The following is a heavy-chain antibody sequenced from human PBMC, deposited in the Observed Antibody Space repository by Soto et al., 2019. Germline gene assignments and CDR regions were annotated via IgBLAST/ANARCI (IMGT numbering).Heavy chain of an antibody. V-gene: IGHV3-64D*06. CDR2: IVRNGGST. CDR3: VKEGYYYDSSGYYYGWFDP. J-gene: IGHJ5*02. Sequence: SLRLSCSASGFTFSNYAMHWVRQAPGKGLEYVSAIVRNGGSTYYADSVKGRFTISRDNSKNTLYLQMSSLRAEDTAVYYCVKEGYYYDSSGYYYGWFDPWGQGTLVTVSS. D-gene: IGHD3-22*01. CDR1: GFTFSNYA.